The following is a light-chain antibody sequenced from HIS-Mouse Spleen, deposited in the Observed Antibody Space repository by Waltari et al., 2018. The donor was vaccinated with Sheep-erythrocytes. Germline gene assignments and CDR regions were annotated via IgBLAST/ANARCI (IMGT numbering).Light chain of an antibody. Sequence: QSALTQPPSASGSPGQSVTISCTGTSSDVGGYNYVSWYQQHPGKAPKLMIIEGTKRPSGVPVRFSGSKSGNTASLTVSGLQAEDEADYYCSSYAGSNNWVFGGGTKLTVL. CDR3: SSYAGSNNWV. J-gene: IGLJ3*02. CDR2: EGT. V-gene: IGLV2-8*01. CDR1: SSDVGGYNY.